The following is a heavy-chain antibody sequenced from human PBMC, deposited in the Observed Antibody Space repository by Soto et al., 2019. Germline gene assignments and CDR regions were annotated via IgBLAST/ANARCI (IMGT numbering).Heavy chain of an antibody. CDR3: ARRYGYSFDY. CDR1: GVSVNSGNYY. V-gene: IGHV4-61*01. Sequence: LETLSLTCTVSGVSVNSGNYYWSWIRQTPGKGLEWIGYIYQSGSTRYNPSLKSRVTISVDTSKNQFSLKLSSVTAADTAVYYCARRYGYSFDYWGQGTLVTVSS. J-gene: IGHJ4*02. CDR2: IYQSGST. D-gene: IGHD1-1*01.